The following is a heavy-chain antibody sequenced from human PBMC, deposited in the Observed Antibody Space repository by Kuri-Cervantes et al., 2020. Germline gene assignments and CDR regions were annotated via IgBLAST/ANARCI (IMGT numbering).Heavy chain of an antibody. Sequence: SETLSLTCTVSGGSISSYYWNWIRQPPGKGLEWIGYIYYSGSTNYNPSLKSRVTISVDTSKNQFSLKLTSVTAADTAVYYCARASVYDSSGHYYYGMDVWGQGTTVTVSS. D-gene: IGHD3-22*01. J-gene: IGHJ6*02. CDR3: ARASVYDSSGHYYYGMDV. CDR1: GGSISSYY. CDR2: IYYSGST. V-gene: IGHV4-59*12.